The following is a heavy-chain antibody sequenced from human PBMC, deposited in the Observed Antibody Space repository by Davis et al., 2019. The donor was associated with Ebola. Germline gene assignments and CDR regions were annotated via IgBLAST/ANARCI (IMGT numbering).Heavy chain of an antibody. V-gene: IGHV4-34*01. J-gene: IGHJ4*02. D-gene: IGHD6-19*01. Sequence: SQTLSLTCAVYGGSFSGYYWSWIRQPPGKGLEWIGEINHSGSTNYNPSLKGRVTITVDTSKNQFSLKLSTVTAADTAVYYCARGPKRGWYFYYWGQGTLVTVSS. CDR3: ARGPKRGWYFYY. CDR1: GGSFSGYY. CDR2: INHSGST.